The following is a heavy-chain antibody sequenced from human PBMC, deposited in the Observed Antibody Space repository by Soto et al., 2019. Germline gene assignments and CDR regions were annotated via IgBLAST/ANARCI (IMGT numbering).Heavy chain of an antibody. J-gene: IGHJ3*02. CDR2: ISSSSSYI. CDR1: GFTFSSYS. D-gene: IGHD2-2*01. V-gene: IGHV3-21*01. Sequence: GGSLRLSCAASGFTFSSYSMNWVRQAPGKGLEWVSSISSSSSYIYYADSVKGRFTISRDNAKNSLYLQMNSLRAEDTAVYYCARETSSPGHCSSTSCLKDAFDIWGQGTMVTVSS. CDR3: ARETSSPGHCSSTSCLKDAFDI.